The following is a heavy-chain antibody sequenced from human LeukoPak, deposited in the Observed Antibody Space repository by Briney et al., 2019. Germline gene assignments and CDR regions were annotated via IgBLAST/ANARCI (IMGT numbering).Heavy chain of an antibody. V-gene: IGHV4-38-2*02. CDR3: ARDPGDGGNSW. Sequence: SETLSLACTVSGYSISSGYYWGWIRQPPGKGLEWIGSIYHSGSTYYNPSLKSRVTISVDTPKNQFSLKLSSVTAADTAVYYCARDPGDGGNSWWGQGTLVTVSS. D-gene: IGHD4-23*01. CDR1: GYSISSGYY. CDR2: IYHSGST. J-gene: IGHJ4*02.